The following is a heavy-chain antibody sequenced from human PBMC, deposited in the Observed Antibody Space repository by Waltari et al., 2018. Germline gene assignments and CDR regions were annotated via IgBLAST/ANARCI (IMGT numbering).Heavy chain of an antibody. Sequence: QVQLQQWGAGLLKPSETLSLTCAVYGGSFSGYYWSWIRQSPGKGLEWIGEINHSGSTNQSPSLKSRVTISVDMSKNQFSLKLSSVTAADTAVYYCTRKGPLYYYYYMDVWGRGTTVTVSS. V-gene: IGHV4-34*01. CDR3: TRKGPLYYYYYMDV. J-gene: IGHJ6*03. CDR2: INHSGST. CDR1: GGSFSGYY.